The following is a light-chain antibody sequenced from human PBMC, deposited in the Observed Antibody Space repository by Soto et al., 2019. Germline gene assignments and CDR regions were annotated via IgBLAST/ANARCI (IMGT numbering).Light chain of an antibody. CDR3: QQFGTSPLN. J-gene: IGKJ4*01. CDR2: AAS. Sequence: EIVLTQSPGTLSLSRGETATLSCRASQSVGSSYLAWYQQKPGQAPSLLLYAASIRATGIPKRFSGSGSATDLPRTVSRLEREDFAVYYCQQFGTSPLNFGGGAKVDIK. CDR1: QSVGSSY. V-gene: IGKV3-20*01.